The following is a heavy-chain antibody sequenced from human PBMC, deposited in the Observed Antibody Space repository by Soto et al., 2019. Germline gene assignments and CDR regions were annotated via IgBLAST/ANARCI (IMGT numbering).Heavy chain of an antibody. CDR1: RFTFRNYG. CDR2: ISPTGEQR. V-gene: IGHV3-23*01. D-gene: IGHD3-10*01. Sequence: GGSLRLSCAASRFTFRNYGMSWVRQGPGKGLEWVSGISPTGEQRFYVDSVKGRFFISRDNSQNTLSLEMSNLRADDTAVYYCAKRYGSGSYRDFNSYYGMDIWGQGTSVPSP. CDR3: AKRYGSGSYRDFNSYYGMDI. J-gene: IGHJ6*02.